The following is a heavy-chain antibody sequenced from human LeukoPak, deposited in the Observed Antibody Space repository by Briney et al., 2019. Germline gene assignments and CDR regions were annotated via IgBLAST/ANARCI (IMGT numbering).Heavy chain of an antibody. D-gene: IGHD5-18*01. CDR1: DGSISTYY. CDR2: IHNSGST. V-gene: IGHV4-59*01. J-gene: IGHJ3*02. CDR3: ANDAYSYGLDAFDI. Sequence: SETLSLTCTVSDGSISTYYWSWIRQSPGKGLEWIGYIHNSGSTNYNPSLKSRVTISVDTSKNQFSLKLSSVTAADTAVYYCANDAYSYGLDAFDIWGQGTLVAVSS.